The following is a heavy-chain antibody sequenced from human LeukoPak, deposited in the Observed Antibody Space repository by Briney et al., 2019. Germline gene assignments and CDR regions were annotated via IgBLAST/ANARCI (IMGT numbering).Heavy chain of an antibody. CDR1: GFTFSNAW. D-gene: IGHD3-22*01. J-gene: IGHJ4*02. CDR3: TTNIHYDSSGRPFDY. CDR2: IKSKTDGGTT. V-gene: IGHV3-15*01. Sequence: GGSLRLSCAASGFTFSNAWMSWVRQAPGKGLEWVGRIKSKTDGGTTDYAAPVKGRFTISRDDSKNTLYLQMNSLKTEDPAVYYCTTNIHYDSSGRPFDYWGQGTLVTVSS.